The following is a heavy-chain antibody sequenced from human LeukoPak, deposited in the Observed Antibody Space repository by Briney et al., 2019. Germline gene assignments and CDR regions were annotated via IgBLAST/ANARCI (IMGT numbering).Heavy chain of an antibody. CDR2: IYYSGST. Sequence: SETLSLTCTVSGGSISSSSYYWGWIRQPPGKGLEWIGSIYYSGSTYYNASLKSRVTMSVDTSKNQFSLKLSSVTAADTAVYYCAREGYCSSTSCSAYYYYYMDVWGKGTTATVSS. V-gene: IGHV4-39*07. CDR3: AREGYCSSTSCSAYYYYYMDV. J-gene: IGHJ6*03. CDR1: GGSISSSSYY. D-gene: IGHD2-2*01.